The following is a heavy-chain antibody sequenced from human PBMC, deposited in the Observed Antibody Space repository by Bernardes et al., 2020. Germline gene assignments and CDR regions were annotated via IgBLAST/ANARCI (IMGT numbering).Heavy chain of an antibody. CDR3: ARDGCTSTICYGAFDI. CDR1: GFTFSTYS. D-gene: IGHD2-2*01. J-gene: IGHJ3*02. V-gene: IGHV3-21*01. CDR2: ISSRSEYT. Sequence: GGSLRLSCAASGFTFSTYSMHWVRQAPGKGLEWVSSISSRSEYTYYGDSMEGRFTISRDNAENSLYLEIYSLRPDDTAVYFCARDGCTSTICYGAFDIWGQGAMVTVSS.